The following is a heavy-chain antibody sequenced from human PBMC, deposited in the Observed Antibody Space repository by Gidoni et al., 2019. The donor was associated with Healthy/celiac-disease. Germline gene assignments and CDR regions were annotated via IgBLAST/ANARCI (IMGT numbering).Heavy chain of an antibody. D-gene: IGHD3-22*01. J-gene: IGHJ4*02. Sequence: QVQLVESGGGVVQPGRSLRLSCAASGFTFSSYGMHWVRQAPGKGLEWVAVISYDGINKYYADSVKGRFTISRDNSKNTLYLQMNSLRAEDTAVYYCAKVQDYYDSSGYLYYFDYWGQGTLVTVSS. CDR1: GFTFSSYG. CDR3: AKVQDYYDSSGYLYYFDY. V-gene: IGHV3-30*18. CDR2: ISYDGINK.